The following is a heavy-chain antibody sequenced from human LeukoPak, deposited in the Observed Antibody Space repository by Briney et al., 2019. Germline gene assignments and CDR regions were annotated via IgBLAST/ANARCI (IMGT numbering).Heavy chain of an antibody. Sequence: SETLSLTCIVSGGSISNYYWSWIRQPPGKGLEWIGYIFSTGSSHYNPSLQSRVTILVDTSKNQVSLQLTSVTAADTAVYYCARHFDYGDYGDYFDFWGQGAPVDVSS. J-gene: IGHJ4*02. V-gene: IGHV4-59*08. CDR1: GGSISNYY. CDR2: IFSTGSS. D-gene: IGHD4-17*01. CDR3: ARHFDYGDYGDYFDF.